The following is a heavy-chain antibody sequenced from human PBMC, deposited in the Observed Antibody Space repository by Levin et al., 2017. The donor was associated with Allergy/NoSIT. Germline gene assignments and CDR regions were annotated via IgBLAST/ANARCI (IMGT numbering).Heavy chain of an antibody. V-gene: IGHV3-7*01. Sequence: PGGSLRLSCAASGFTFSSYWMSWVRQAPGKGLQWVANIKHDGGEKYYVDSVKGRFTISRDNAKNSLYLQMNSLRAEDTAVYYCVRLFGGYDAFDIWGQGTMVTVSS. J-gene: IGHJ3*02. CDR1: GFTFSSYW. CDR3: VRLFGGYDAFDI. D-gene: IGHD5-12*01. CDR2: IKHDGGEK.